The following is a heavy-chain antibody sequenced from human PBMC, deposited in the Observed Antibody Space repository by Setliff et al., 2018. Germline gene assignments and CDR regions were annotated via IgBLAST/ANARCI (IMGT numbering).Heavy chain of an antibody. V-gene: IGHV1-18*01. J-gene: IGHJ4*02. D-gene: IGHD3-22*01. CDR1: GFTFTDYG. CDR2: INNYNFNT. CDR3: ARINFYVSSGYYYAPEL. Sequence: ASVKVSCKSSGFTFTDYGITWVRQVPGQGLEWMGWINNYNFNTQYAQKLQGRVTVTTDTSTTTAYMELRSLRADDTAVYYCARINFYVSSGYYYAPELWGQGTTVTVLL.